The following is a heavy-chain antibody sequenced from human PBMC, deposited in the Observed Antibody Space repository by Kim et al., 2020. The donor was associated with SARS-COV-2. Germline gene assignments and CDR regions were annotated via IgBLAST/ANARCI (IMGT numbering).Heavy chain of an antibody. Sequence: SETLSLTCTVSGGSISSYYWSWIRQPPGKGLEWIGYIYYSGSTNYNPSLKSRVTISVDTSKNQFSLKLNSVTAADTAVYYCARVADILTGYYPGYYYYYGMDVWGQGTTVTVSS. CDR1: GGSISSYY. J-gene: IGHJ6*02. D-gene: IGHD3-9*01. V-gene: IGHV4-59*13. CDR3: ARVADILTGYYPGYYYYYGMDV. CDR2: IYYSGST.